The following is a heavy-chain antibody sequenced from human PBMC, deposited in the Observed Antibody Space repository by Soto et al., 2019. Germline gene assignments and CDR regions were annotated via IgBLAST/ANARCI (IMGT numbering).Heavy chain of an antibody. Sequence: QVQLVESGGGVVQPGRSLRLSCAASGFTFSSYGMHWVRQAPGKGLEWVAVISYDGSNKYYADSVKGRFTISRDNSKNTLYLLMNSLRAEDTAVYYCAKDFTIFGVATEGPFDYWGQGTLVTVSS. D-gene: IGHD3-3*01. CDR2: ISYDGSNK. J-gene: IGHJ4*02. CDR1: GFTFSSYG. V-gene: IGHV3-30*18. CDR3: AKDFTIFGVATEGPFDY.